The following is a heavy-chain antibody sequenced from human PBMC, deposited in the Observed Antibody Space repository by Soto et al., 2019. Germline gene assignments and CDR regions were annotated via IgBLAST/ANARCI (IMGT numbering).Heavy chain of an antibody. V-gene: IGHV4-30-4*01. CDR3: ARERPDGCRLDP. Sequence: QVQLQESGPGLVKPSQTLSLTCTVSGGSISSGDYYWSWIRQPPGKGLEWIGYIYYSGSTYYNPSPKGGVTISVATSKNQSSLKLSSVTAADTAVYYCARERPDGCRLDPWGQGTLVTVSS. CDR2: IYYSGST. D-gene: IGHD6-19*01. CDR1: GGSISSGDYY. J-gene: IGHJ5*02.